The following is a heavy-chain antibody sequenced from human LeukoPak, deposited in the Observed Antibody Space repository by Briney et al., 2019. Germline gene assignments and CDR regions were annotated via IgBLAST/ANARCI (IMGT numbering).Heavy chain of an antibody. J-gene: IGHJ6*03. D-gene: IGHD3-16*02. CDR2: IYYSGST. CDR3: ARDYHRKISYMDV. CDR1: GGSISSGGYY. Sequence: SQTLSLTCTVSGGSISSGGYYWSWIRQHPGKGLEWIGYIYYSGSTYYNPSLKSRVTISVDTSKNQFSLKLSSVTAADTAVYYCARDYHRKISYMDVWGKGTTVTVSS. V-gene: IGHV4-31*03.